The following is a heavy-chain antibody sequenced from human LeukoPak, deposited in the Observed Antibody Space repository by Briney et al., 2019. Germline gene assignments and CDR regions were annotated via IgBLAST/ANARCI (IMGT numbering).Heavy chain of an antibody. Sequence: SETLSLTCTVSGGSISSYYWSWIRQPPGKGLEWIGYIYYSGSTNYNPSLKSRVSISVDTSKNQFSLKLSSVTAADPAVYYCARLNSSGWYIWFDPWGQGTLVTVSS. CDR1: GGSISSYY. CDR2: IYYSGST. J-gene: IGHJ5*02. CDR3: ARLNSSGWYIWFDP. V-gene: IGHV4-59*01. D-gene: IGHD6-19*01.